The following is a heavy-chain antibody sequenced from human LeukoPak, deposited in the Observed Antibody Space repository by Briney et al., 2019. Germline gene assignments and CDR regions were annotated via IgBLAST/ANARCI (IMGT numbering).Heavy chain of an antibody. CDR2: IFPSGGEI. Sequence: GGSLRLSCAASGFTFSTFAMIWVRQPPGKGLEWVSSIFPSGGEIHYADSVRGRFTISRDNSKSTLSLQMNSLRAEDTAVYYCAKDPRQQLHPPFDPWGQGTLVTVSS. V-gene: IGHV3-23*01. CDR1: GFTFSTFA. CDR3: AKDPRQQLHPPFDP. D-gene: IGHD6-13*01. J-gene: IGHJ5*02.